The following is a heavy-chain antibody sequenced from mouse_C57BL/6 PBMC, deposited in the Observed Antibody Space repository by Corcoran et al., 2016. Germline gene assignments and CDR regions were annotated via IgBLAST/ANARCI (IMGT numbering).Heavy chain of an antibody. CDR1: GYTFTDYY. CDR3: ASTAQAGAY. D-gene: IGHD3-2*02. J-gene: IGHJ3*01. CDR2: INPNNGGT. Sequence: EVQLQQSGPELVKPGASVKISCKASGYTFTDYYMNWVKQSHGKSLEWIGDINPNNGGTSYNQKFKGKATLTVDKSSRTAYMELRSLTSEDSAVYYFASTAQAGAYWGQGTLVTVSA. V-gene: IGHV1-26*01.